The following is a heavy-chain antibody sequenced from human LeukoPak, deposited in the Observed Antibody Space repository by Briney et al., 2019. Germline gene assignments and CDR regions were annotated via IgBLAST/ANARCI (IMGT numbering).Heavy chain of an antibody. V-gene: IGHV3-30*02. D-gene: IGHD3-3*01. J-gene: IGHJ6*03. Sequence: PGGSLRLSCAASGFTFSSYGMHWVRQAPGKGLGWVAFIRYDGSNKYYADSVKGRFTISRDNSKNTLYLQMNSLRAEDTAVYYSAKAPFWSGYYYYYYMDVWGKGTTVTVSS. CDR1: GFTFSSYG. CDR2: IRYDGSNK. CDR3: AKAPFWSGYYYYYYMDV.